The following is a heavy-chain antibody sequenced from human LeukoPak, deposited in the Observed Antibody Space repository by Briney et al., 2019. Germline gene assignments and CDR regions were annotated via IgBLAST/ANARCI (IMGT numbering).Heavy chain of an antibody. Sequence: SETLSLTCTVSGGSISSYYWSWIRQPPGKGLEWIGYIYYSGSTNYNPSLKSRVTISVDTSKNQFSLKLSSVTAADTAVYYCAREREIEYYYDSSGFPFDYWGQGTLVTVSS. J-gene: IGHJ4*02. CDR1: GGSISSYY. CDR3: AREREIEYYYDSSGFPFDY. D-gene: IGHD3-22*01. CDR2: IYYSGST. V-gene: IGHV4-59*01.